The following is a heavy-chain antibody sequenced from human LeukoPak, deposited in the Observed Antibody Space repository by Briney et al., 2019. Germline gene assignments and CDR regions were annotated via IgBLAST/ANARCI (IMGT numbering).Heavy chain of an antibody. CDR3: ARRRSYDYVWGSYRFDY. D-gene: IGHD3-16*02. CDR2: INHSGST. Sequence: TSETLSLTCAVYGGSFSGYYWSWIRQPPGKGLEWIGEINHSGSTNYNPSLKSRVTISVDTSKNQFSLKPSSVTAADTAVYYCARRRSYDYVWGSYRFDYWGQGTLVTVSS. V-gene: IGHV4-34*01. J-gene: IGHJ4*02. CDR1: GGSFSGYY.